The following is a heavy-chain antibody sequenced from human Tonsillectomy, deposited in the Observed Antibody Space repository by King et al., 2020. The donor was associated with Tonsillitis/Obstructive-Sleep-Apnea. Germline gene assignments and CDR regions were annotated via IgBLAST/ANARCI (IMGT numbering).Heavy chain of an antibody. Sequence: VQLQESGPGLVKPSETLSLTCTVSGGSISSYYWSWIRQPPGKGLEWIGYIYHGGSTNYNPSLKSRVTISVDTSKNQFSLKLSSVTAADTAVYYCARDMVLEAGGDAFDIWGQGTMVTVSS. V-gene: IGHV4-59*01. CDR1: GGSISSYY. D-gene: IGHD2-8*01. J-gene: IGHJ3*02. CDR2: IYHGGST. CDR3: ARDMVLEAGGDAFDI.